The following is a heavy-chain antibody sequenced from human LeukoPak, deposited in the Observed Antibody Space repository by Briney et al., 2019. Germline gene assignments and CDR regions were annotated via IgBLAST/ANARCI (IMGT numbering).Heavy chain of an antibody. V-gene: IGHV4-59*11. CDR3: ATYDSSGYYRYSFDY. CDR1: GDSMSTHY. D-gene: IGHD3-22*01. Sequence: SETPSLTCTVSGDSMSTHYWNWIRQPPGKGLEWIGYIHNSGSTNYNPSLKSRVTISVDTSKNQFSLKLNSVTAADTAVYYCATYDSSGYYRYSFDYWGQGTLVTVSS. J-gene: IGHJ4*02. CDR2: IHNSGST.